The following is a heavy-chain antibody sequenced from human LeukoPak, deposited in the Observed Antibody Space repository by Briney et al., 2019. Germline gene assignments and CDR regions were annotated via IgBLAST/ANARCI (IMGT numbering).Heavy chain of an antibody. CDR1: GFTFNTYP. J-gene: IGHJ6*03. CDR3: ARAEVTRLYYFYYMDV. V-gene: IGHV3-30*01. Sequence: GGSLRLSCEASGFTFNTYPMHWVRQAPGKGLEWVAVISSDGRSTHYADSVKGRFTISRDNSKNTLYLQMNSLRPEDSAVYYCARAEVTRLYYFYYMDVWGTGTAVTVSS. D-gene: IGHD4-23*01. CDR2: ISSDGRST.